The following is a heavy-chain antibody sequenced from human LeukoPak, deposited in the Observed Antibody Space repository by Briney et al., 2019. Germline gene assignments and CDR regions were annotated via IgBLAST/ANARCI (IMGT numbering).Heavy chain of an antibody. CDR3: ARVRDDYGGRLFDS. J-gene: IGHJ4*02. CDR2: IYYSGST. D-gene: IGHD4-17*01. Sequence: ETLSLTCTVSGGSISSYYWSWIRQPPGKGLEWIGYIYYSGSTNYNPSLKSRVTISVDTSKNQFSLKPRSVTAADTAVYYCARVRDDYGGRLFDSWGQGTLVTVSS. V-gene: IGHV4-59*01. CDR1: GGSISSYY.